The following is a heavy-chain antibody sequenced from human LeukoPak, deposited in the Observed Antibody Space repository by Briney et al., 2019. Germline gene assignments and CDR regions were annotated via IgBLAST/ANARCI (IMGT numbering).Heavy chain of an antibody. V-gene: IGHV3-9*01. D-gene: IGHD3-10*01. Sequence: GGSPRLSCAASGFTFDDYAMHWVRQAPGKGLEWVLGISWNSGSIGYADSVKGRFTISRDNAKNSLYLQMNSLRAEDTALYYCAKADGSGSYRTYFDYWGQGTLVTVSS. CDR2: ISWNSGSI. J-gene: IGHJ4*02. CDR1: GFTFDDYA. CDR3: AKADGSGSYRTYFDY.